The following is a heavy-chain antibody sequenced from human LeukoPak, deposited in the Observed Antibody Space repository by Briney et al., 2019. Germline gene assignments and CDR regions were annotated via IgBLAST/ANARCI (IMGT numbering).Heavy chain of an antibody. CDR3: ARLTIVVPSFGVDV. J-gene: IGHJ6*02. CDR2: VYNGGST. D-gene: IGHD3-22*01. CDR1: GGSIFSYY. Sequence: RPSETLSLTCTVSGGSIFSYYWSWIRQSPGKGLEWIGYVYNGGSTNYNPSLKSRVTMSVDASKNQFSLKLSSVTAADTAIYYCARLTIVVPSFGVDVWGPGTTVTVSS. V-gene: IGHV4-59*08.